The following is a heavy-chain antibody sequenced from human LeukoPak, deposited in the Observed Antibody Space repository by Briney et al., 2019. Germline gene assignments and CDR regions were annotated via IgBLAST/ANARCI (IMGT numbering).Heavy chain of an antibody. Sequence: PETLSLTCAVYGGSFSTYYWSWIRQSPGKGLEWIAEINHRGDANYNPSVKSRVTISVDTSKNQFSLKVRSVTAADTAVYYCARGPTISETGYFDYWGQGTLVTVSS. CDR1: GGSFSTYY. V-gene: IGHV4-34*01. J-gene: IGHJ4*03. CDR2: INHRGDA. CDR3: ARGPTISETGYFDY. D-gene: IGHD1-1*01.